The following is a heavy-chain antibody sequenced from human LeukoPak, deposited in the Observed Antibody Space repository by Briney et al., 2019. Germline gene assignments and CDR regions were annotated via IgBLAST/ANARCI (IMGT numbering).Heavy chain of an antibody. CDR2: ISSSSSTI. V-gene: IGHV3-48*01. D-gene: IGHD5-18*01. CDR1: GFTFSSYS. CDR3: ATTDVDTAMPFDY. J-gene: IGHJ4*02. Sequence: PGGSLRLSCAGSGFTFSSYSMNWVRQAPGKGLEWVSYISSSSSTIYYADSVKGRFTISRDNVKNSLYLQMNSLRAEDTALYYCATTDVDTAMPFDYWGQGTLVTVSS.